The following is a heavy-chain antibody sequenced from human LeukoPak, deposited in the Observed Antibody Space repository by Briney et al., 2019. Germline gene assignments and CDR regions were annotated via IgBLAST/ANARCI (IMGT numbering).Heavy chain of an antibody. CDR3: ARGKPRYYDSSGYYRHLDY. CDR2: IYTTGTA. Sequence: SETLSLTCIISGGSIGPYYWSWIRQAAGKGPEWIGRIYTTGTADYNPSLKGRVFLSVDTSKNQFSLKLSSVTAADTAVYYCARGKPRYYDSSGYYRHLDYWGQGTLVTAS. V-gene: IGHV4-4*07. D-gene: IGHD3-22*01. CDR1: GGSIGPYY. J-gene: IGHJ4*02.